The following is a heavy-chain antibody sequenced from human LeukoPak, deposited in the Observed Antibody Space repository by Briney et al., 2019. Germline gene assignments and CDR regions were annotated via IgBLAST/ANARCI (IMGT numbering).Heavy chain of an antibody. V-gene: IGHV4-39*07. Sequence: SETLSLTCTVSGGSIRSSYYYWSWIRQPPGKGLEWIGEINHSGSTNYNPSLKSRVTISVDTSKNQFSLKLSSVTAADTAVYYCARGGVYSSGNIRYWGQGTLVTVSS. D-gene: IGHD6-19*01. CDR3: ARGGVYSSGNIRY. J-gene: IGHJ4*02. CDR2: INHSGST. CDR1: GGSIRSSYYY.